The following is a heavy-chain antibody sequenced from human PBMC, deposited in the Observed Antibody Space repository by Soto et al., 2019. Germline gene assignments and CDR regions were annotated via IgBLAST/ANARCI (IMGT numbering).Heavy chain of an antibody. CDR2: IYYTGTT. CDR3: ARIGGSGPSTAAALADH. Sequence: QLQLQESGPGLVKPSETLSLTCIVSGYSISSTSYYWAWIRQPPGKGLQWIGSIYYTGTTYYTPSLESRVTMSVDTSKNQFSLRLTSVTAADTAVYFCARIGGSGPSTAAALADHWGQGTLVTVSP. D-gene: IGHD6-13*01. J-gene: IGHJ4*02. CDR1: GYSISSTSYY. V-gene: IGHV4-39*01.